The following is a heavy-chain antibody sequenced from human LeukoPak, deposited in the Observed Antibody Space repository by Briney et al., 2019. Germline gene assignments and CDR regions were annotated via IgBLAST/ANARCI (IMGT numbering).Heavy chain of an antibody. V-gene: IGHV3-30*02. CDR1: AFTFSNYG. D-gene: IGHD2-15*01. J-gene: IGHJ6*03. CDR2: IRYDGSNI. CDR3: AKTHGPYCSGGSCLDYYYYMDV. Sequence: GGSLTLSCVASAFTFSNYGMHWVRQAPGKGLEGVAFIRYDGSNICYADSVKGRFTISRDNSKNTLYLQMNSLRPEDTAVYFCAKTHGPYCSGGSCLDYYYYMDVWGKGTTVTVSS.